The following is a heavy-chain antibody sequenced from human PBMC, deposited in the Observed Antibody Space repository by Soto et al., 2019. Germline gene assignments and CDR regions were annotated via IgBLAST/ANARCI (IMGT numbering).Heavy chain of an antibody. CDR2: VHHSGTT. J-gene: IGHJ6*02. CDR3: VRQKGFFDWSSHVTGPGGMDV. Sequence: QVQLQQWGAGLLKPSETLSLTCAVNGGSFSGYYWNWIRQSAGKGLEWIGRVHHSGTTNYNPSLKSRLTISLETSKNHFSLQLSSGTAADTAMYYCVRQKGFFDWSSHVTGPGGMDVWGQGTSVTVSS. V-gene: IGHV4-34*01. CDR1: GGSFSGYY. D-gene: IGHD3-9*01.